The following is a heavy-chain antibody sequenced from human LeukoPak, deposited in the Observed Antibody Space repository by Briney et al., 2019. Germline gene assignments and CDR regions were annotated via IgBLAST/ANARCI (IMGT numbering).Heavy chain of an antibody. V-gene: IGHV3-23*01. Sequence: PGGSVRLSCAASGFTFRSYAMSWVRQAPGKGLEWVSAIGDSGSSTYYADSVKGRFTISRDNAKNSLYLQMNSLRAEDTAVYYCARYYDSSGYPFDYWGQGTLVTVSS. CDR2: IGDSGSST. CDR1: GFTFRSYA. D-gene: IGHD3-22*01. J-gene: IGHJ4*02. CDR3: ARYYDSSGYPFDY.